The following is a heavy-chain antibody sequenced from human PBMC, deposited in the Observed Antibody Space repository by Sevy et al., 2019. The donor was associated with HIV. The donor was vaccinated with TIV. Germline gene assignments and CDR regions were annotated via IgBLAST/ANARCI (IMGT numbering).Heavy chain of an antibody. V-gene: IGHV3-30-3*01. CDR2: ISYDGSNK. CDR3: ARDGGHQDIVVVVDAANYWFDP. J-gene: IGHJ5*02. CDR1: GFTFSSYA. Sequence: GGSLRLSCAASGFTFSSYAMHWVRQAPGKGLEWVAVISYDGSNKYYADSVKGRFTISRDNSKNTLYLQMNSLRAEDRAVYYCARDGGHQDIVVVVDAANYWFDPWGQGTLVTVSS. D-gene: IGHD2-15*01.